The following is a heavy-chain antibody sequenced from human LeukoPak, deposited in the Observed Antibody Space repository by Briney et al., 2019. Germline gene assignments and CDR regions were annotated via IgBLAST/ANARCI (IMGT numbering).Heavy chain of an antibody. V-gene: IGHV4-59*01. J-gene: IGHJ4*02. Sequence: PSETLSLTCTVSGGSISSYYWSWIRQPPGKGLDWIGYIYYGGSTNYNPSLKSRVTISVDTSKNQFSLKLSSVTAADTAVYYCATTKYYDFWSGYYTENYFDYWGQGTLVTVSS. CDR1: GGSISSYY. D-gene: IGHD3-3*01. CDR3: ATTKYYDFWSGYYTENYFDY. CDR2: IYYGGST.